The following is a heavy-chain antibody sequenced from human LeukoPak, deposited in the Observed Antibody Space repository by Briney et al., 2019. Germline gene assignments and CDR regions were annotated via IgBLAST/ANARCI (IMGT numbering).Heavy chain of an antibody. CDR3: ATSTVTTSPFDY. D-gene: IGHD4-17*01. V-gene: IGHV1-18*01. CDR2: ISAYNGNT. Sequence: ASVNVSFTASGYTFTSYGISWVRQAPGQGLEWMGWISAYNGNTNYAQKLQGRVTMTTDTSTSTAYMELRSLRSDDTAVYYCATSTVTTSPFDYWGQGTLVTVSS. J-gene: IGHJ4*02. CDR1: GYTFTSYG.